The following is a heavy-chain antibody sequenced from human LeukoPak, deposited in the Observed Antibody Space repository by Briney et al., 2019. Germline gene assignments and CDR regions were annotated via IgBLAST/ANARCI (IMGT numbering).Heavy chain of an antibody. CDR3: AKAGSIRFDY. D-gene: IGHD1-26*01. CDR2: ISGNVGST. CDR1: GFTFSSYG. J-gene: IGHJ4*02. V-gene: IGHV3-23*01. Sequence: GGTLRLSCAASGFTFSSYGMSWVRQAPGKGLEWVSGISGNVGSTYYADSLKGRFTISRDNSKNTLYLQMNSLRAEDTAVYYCAKAGSIRFDYWGQGTLVTVSS.